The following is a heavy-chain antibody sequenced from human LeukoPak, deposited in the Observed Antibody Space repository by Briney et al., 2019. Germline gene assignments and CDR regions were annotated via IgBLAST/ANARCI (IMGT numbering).Heavy chain of an antibody. CDR1: GGSFSGYY. Sequence: SETLSLTRAVYGGSFSGYYWSWIRQPPGKGLEWIGEINHSGSTNYNPSLKSRVTISVDTSKNQFSLKLSSVTAADTAVYYCARGWEENWFDPWGQGTLVTVSS. D-gene: IGHD1-26*01. CDR2: INHSGST. CDR3: ARGWEENWFDP. J-gene: IGHJ5*02. V-gene: IGHV4-34*01.